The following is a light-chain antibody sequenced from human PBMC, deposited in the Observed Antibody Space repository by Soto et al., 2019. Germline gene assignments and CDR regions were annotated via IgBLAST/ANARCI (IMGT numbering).Light chain of an antibody. V-gene: IGKV1-39*01. CDR3: QQTYSNPRT. CDR1: QSIRTY. CDR2: AAS. Sequence: DIQMTQSPSSLSASVGDRVTITCRASQSIRTYLNWYQQKPGKAPKFLIYAASTLQSGVPSRFSDSGSGTDFTLTISSLQPEDFATYYCQQTYSNPRTFGQGTKVEIK. J-gene: IGKJ1*01.